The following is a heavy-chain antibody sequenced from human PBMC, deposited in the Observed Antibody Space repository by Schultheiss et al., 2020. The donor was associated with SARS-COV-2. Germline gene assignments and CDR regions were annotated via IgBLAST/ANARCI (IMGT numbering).Heavy chain of an antibody. CDR2: ISSSSSYI. V-gene: IGHV3-21*01. CDR1: GFTFGDYA. J-gene: IGHJ4*02. Sequence: GGSLRLSCTASGFTFGDYAMSWVRQAPGKGLEWVSSISSSSSYIYYADSVKGRFTISRDNSKNTLYLQMNSLRAEDTAVYYCARYSSGWQAFDYWGQGTLVTVSS. D-gene: IGHD6-19*01. CDR3: ARYSSGWQAFDY.